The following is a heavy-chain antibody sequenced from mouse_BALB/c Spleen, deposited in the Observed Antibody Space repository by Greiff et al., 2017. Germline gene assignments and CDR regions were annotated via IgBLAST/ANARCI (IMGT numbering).Heavy chain of an antibody. CDR3: ARHYYGSSYDYFDY. J-gene: IGHJ2*01. CDR2: ISYSGST. D-gene: IGHD1-1*01. V-gene: IGHV3-8*02. Sequence: VQLKESGPSLVKPSQTLSLTCSVTGDSITSGYWNWIRKFPGNKLEYMGYISYSGSTYYNPSLKSRISITRDTSKNQYYLQLNSVTTEDTATYYCARHYYGSSYDYFDYWGQGTTLTVSS. CDR1: GDSITSGY.